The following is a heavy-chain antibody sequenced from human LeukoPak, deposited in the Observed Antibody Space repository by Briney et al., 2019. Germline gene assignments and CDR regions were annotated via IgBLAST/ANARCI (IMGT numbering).Heavy chain of an antibody. CDR3: AREVSRNSPYYYDS. CDR1: GYTFTGYY. CDR2: INPNSGGT. V-gene: IGHV1-2*02. D-gene: IGHD3-22*01. Sequence: ASVKVSCKASGYTFTGYYMHWVRQAPGQGLEWMGWINPNSGGTNYAQKFQGRVTMTRDTSISTAYMELSSLRSEDTALYYCAREVSRNSPYYYDSWGQGTLVTVSS. J-gene: IGHJ4*02.